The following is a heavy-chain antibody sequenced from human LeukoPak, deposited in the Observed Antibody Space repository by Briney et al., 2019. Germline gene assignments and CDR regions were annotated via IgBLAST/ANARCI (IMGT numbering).Heavy chain of an antibody. Sequence: GGSLRLSCAASGFTFSDYYMSWIRQAPGKGLEWVSYISSSGSTIYYADSVKGRFTISRDNAKNSLYLQMNSLRAEDTALYYCAKAGVGAAGFDSRWFDPWGQGTLVTVSS. CDR1: GFTFSDYY. D-gene: IGHD6-13*01. V-gene: IGHV3-11*01. CDR2: ISSSGSTI. J-gene: IGHJ5*02. CDR3: AKAGVGAAGFDSRWFDP.